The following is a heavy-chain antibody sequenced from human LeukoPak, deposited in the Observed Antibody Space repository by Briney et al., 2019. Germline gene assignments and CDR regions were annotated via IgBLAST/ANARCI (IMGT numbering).Heavy chain of an antibody. D-gene: IGHD1-7*01. CDR2: IYSSGST. CDR1: GFTVSSNY. Sequence: GGSLRLSCAASGFTVSSNYMSWVRQAPGKGLEWVSVIYSSGSTYYADSVKGRFTISRDNSKNTLYLQMNSLRAEDTAVYYCARVELSYYYYGMDVWGQGTTVTVSS. V-gene: IGHV3-66*01. J-gene: IGHJ6*02. CDR3: ARVELSYYYYGMDV.